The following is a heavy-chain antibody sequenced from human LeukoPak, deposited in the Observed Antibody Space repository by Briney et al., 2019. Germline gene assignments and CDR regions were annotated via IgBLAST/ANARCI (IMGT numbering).Heavy chain of an antibody. CDR1: GFTFSSYA. CDR3: AKDGRMVRGVIITFDY. CDR2: ISGSGGST. Sequence: PGGSLRLSCAASGFTFSSYAMSWVRQAPGKGLEWVSAISGSGGSTYYADSVKGRFTISRDNSKNTLYLQMNSLRAEDTAVYYCAKDGRMVRGVIITFDYWGQGTLVTVSS. V-gene: IGHV3-23*01. D-gene: IGHD3-10*01. J-gene: IGHJ4*02.